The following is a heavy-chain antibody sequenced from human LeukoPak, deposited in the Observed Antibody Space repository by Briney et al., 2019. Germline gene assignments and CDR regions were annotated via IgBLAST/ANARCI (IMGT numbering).Heavy chain of an antibody. Sequence: GFLRLSCAASGFTFSSYAMSWVRQAPGKGLEWVSAISGTGGNTYYADSVKGRFTISRDNSKNTLHLQMNSLRAEDTAVYYCAKDATIAPRLVDYWGQGTLVTVSS. CDR1: GFTFSSYA. CDR2: ISGTGGNT. CDR3: AKDATIAPRLVDY. D-gene: IGHD6-6*01. J-gene: IGHJ4*02. V-gene: IGHV3-23*01.